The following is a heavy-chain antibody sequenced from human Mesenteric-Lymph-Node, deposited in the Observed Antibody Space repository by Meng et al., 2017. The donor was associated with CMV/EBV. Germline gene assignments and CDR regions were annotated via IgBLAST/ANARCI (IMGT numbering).Heavy chain of an antibody. CDR1: GYTFTSYG. CDR3: ARDPAVVPEPIFSNWFDP. Sequence: ASVKVSCKASGYTFTSYGISWVRQAPGQGLEWMGWISAYNGNTNYAEKFQGRVTMTTHTSTSTAYMELRSLTSDDTAVYYCARDPAVVPEPIFSNWFDPWGQGTLVTVSS. D-gene: IGHD2-2*01. V-gene: IGHV1-18*01. J-gene: IGHJ5*02. CDR2: ISAYNGNT.